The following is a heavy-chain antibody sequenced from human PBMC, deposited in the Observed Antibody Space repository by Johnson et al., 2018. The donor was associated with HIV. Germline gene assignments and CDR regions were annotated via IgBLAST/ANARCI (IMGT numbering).Heavy chain of an antibody. V-gene: IGHV3-33*06. J-gene: IGHJ3*02. Sequence: QMLLVESGGGLVQPGGSLRLSCAASGFTFSSYWMSWVRQAPGKGLEWVAVIWYDGSNKYYADSVKGRFTISRDNSKNTLYLQMNSLRAEDTAVYYCAKSDVVVIPEGAFDIWGQGTMVTVSS. D-gene: IGHD2-21*01. CDR3: AKSDVVVIPEGAFDI. CDR1: GFTFSSYW. CDR2: IWYDGSNK.